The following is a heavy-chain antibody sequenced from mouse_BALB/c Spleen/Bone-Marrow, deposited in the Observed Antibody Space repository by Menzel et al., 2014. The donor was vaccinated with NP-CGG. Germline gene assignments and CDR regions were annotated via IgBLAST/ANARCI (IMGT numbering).Heavy chain of an antibody. D-gene: IGHD1-1*01. V-gene: IGHV1S135*01. CDR2: IDPYNGGT. CDR1: GYAFTSYN. CDR3: ARENYGSSPAY. Sequence: LVESGPEPVKPGASVKVSCKASGYAFTSYNMYWVKRSHGKSLEWIGYIDPYNGGTSYNQKFKGKATLTVDKSSSTAYMHLNSLTSEDSAVYYCARENYGSSPAYWGQGTLVTVSA. J-gene: IGHJ3*01.